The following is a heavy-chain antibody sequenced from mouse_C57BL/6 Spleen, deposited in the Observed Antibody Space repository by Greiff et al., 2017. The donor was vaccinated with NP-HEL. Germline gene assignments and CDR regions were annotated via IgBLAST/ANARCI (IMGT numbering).Heavy chain of an antibody. CDR1: GFTFSDYG. J-gene: IGHJ3*01. Sequence: EVKLMESGGGLVKPGGSLKLSCAASGFTFSDYGMHWVRQAPEKGLEWVAYISSGSSTIYYADTVKGRFTISRDNAKNTLFLQMTSLRSEDTAVYYCARRDGYYDGGFAYWGQGTLVTVSA. V-gene: IGHV5-17*01. CDR2: ISSGSSTI. CDR3: ARRDGYYDGGFAY. D-gene: IGHD2-3*01.